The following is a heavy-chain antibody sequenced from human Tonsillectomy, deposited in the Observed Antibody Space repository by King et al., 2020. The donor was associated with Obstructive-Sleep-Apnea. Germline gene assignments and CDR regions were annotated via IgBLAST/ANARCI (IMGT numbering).Heavy chain of an antibody. Sequence: VQLVESGGGVVQPGRSLRLSCAASGFTFSSYGMHWVRQAPGKGLEWVAVISYDGSNKYYADSVKGRFTISRDNSKNTLYLQMNSLRAEDTAVYYCAKLVNHRFGDPDYWGQGTLVTVSS. V-gene: IGHV3-30*18. J-gene: IGHJ4*02. CDR3: AKLVNHRFGDPDY. D-gene: IGHD3-10*01. CDR1: GFTFSSYG. CDR2: ISYDGSNK.